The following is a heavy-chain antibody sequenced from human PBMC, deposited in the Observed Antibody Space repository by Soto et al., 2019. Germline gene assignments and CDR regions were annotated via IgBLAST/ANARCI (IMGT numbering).Heavy chain of an antibody. CDR2: IYYSGST. CDR3: ARELVAQNWFDP. CDR1: GGSISSGDYY. J-gene: IGHJ5*02. Sequence: SETLSLTCTVSGGSISSGDYYWSWIRQPPGKGLEWIGYIYYSGSTYYNPSLKSRVTISVDTSKNQFSLKPSSVTAADTAVYYCARELVAQNWFDPWGQGTLVTVSS. V-gene: IGHV4-30-4*01.